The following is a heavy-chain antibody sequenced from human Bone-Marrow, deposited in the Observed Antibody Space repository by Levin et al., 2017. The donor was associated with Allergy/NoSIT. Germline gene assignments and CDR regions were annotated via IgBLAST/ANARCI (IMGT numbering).Heavy chain of an antibody. D-gene: IGHD3-3*01. V-gene: IGHV3-21*01. CDR3: ARGWPSGYYDFWSGYYGGYYDYYYMDV. J-gene: IGHJ6*03. CDR1: GFTFSSYS. Sequence: GGSLRLSCAASGFTFSSYSMNWVRQAPGKGLEWVSSISSSSSYIYYADSVKGRFTISRDNAKNSLYLQMNSLRAEDTAVYYCARGWPSGYYDFWSGYYGGYYDYYYMDVWGKGTTVTVSS. CDR2: ISSSSSYI.